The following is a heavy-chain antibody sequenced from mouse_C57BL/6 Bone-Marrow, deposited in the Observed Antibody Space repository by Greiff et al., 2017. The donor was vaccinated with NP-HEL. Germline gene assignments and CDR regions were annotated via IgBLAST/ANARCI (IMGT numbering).Heavy chain of an antibody. CDR3: SGPRIYVRGGWFAY. V-gene: IGHV14-3*01. CDR1: GFNFKNTY. Sequence: VQLQQSVAELVRPGASVKLSCTASGFNFKNTYMTWVKQRPEQGLEWIGRIYPASGNTNYAAKFQGKATITADTSSNTAYLQLSSLTSEDTAISYCSGPRIYVRGGWFAYWGRGTLVTVSA. J-gene: IGHJ3*01. CDR2: IYPASGNT. D-gene: IGHD1-1*01.